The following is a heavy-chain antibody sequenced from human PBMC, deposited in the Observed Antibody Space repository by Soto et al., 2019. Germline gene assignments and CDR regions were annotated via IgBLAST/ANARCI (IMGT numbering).Heavy chain of an antibody. J-gene: IGHJ4*02. CDR3: ARGMSEEQIFYYFDY. CDR1: GGSISSYY. D-gene: IGHD3-9*01. CDR2: IYYSGST. Sequence: SETLSLTCTVSGGSISSYYWSWIRQPPGKGLEWIGYIYYSGSTNYNPSLKSRVTISVDTSKNQFSLKLSSVTAADTAVYYCARGMSEEQIFYYFDYWGQGALVTVSS. V-gene: IGHV4-59*01.